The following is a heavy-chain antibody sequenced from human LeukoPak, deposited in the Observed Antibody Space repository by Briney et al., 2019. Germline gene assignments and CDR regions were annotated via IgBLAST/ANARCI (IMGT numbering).Heavy chain of an antibody. V-gene: IGHV4-34*01. CDR1: GGSFSGYY. D-gene: IGHD2-8*02. CDR2: INHSGST. CDR3: ARSVGATWSYFDY. J-gene: IGHJ4*02. Sequence: KPSETLSLTCAVYGGSFSGYYWSWIRQPPGKGLEWIGEINHSGSTNYNPSLKSRVTISVDTSKNQFSLKLSSVTAADTAVYYCARSVGATWSYFDYWGQGTLVTVSS.